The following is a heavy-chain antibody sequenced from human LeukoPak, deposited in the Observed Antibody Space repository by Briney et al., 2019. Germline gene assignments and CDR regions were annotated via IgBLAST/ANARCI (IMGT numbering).Heavy chain of an antibody. V-gene: IGHV3-48*04. CDR1: GFTFSSYS. Sequence: PSGGSLRLSCAASGFTFSSYSMNWVRQAPGKGLEWVSSISISGSTIYYADSVKGRFTISRDNAKNSLYLQMNSLRAEDTAVYYCASAPFGVLTRFDYWGQGTLVTVSS. CDR3: ASAPFGVLTRFDY. J-gene: IGHJ4*02. CDR2: ISISGSTI. D-gene: IGHD3-3*01.